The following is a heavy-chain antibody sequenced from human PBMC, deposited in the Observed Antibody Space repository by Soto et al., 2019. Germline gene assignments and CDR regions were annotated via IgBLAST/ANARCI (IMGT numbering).Heavy chain of an antibody. V-gene: IGHV4-39*01. CDR3: ARGIRSGSMGYLDY. J-gene: IGHJ4*02. Sequence: SETLSLTCTVSCGSISSSTYYWGWIRQPPGTGLEWIGSIFSSGTTNYNPSLKSRVTISVDTSKNQFSLKLNSVTAADTAVYYCARGIRSGSMGYLDYWGQGTLVTVSS. CDR1: CGSISSSTYY. CDR2: IFSSGTT. D-gene: IGHD1-1*01.